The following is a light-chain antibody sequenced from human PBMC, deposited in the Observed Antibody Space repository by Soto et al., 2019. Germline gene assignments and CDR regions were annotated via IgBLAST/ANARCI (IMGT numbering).Light chain of an antibody. V-gene: IGKV1-5*01. Sequence: DIQLTHSPPTLPASVGDKSTITCRPSRRIGNWLAWYHKKPGTAPKLLIYHASTLESGVPSRFSGSGSGTEFTLTISGLQPDDFATYYCQQYMSYSFGQGTKVEIK. CDR1: RRIGNW. CDR2: HAS. CDR3: QQYMSYS. J-gene: IGKJ1*01.